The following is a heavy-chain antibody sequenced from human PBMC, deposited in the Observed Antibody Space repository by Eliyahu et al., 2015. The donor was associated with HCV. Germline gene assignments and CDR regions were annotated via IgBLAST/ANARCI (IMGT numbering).Heavy chain of an antibody. V-gene: IGHV4-59*01. Sequence: QVQLQESGPGLVKPSETLSLTCTVXGGSISSYYWSWIRQPPGKGLEWIGYIYYSGSTNYNPSLKSRVTISVDTSKNQFSLKLSSVTAADTAVYYCARTLGGIAALRIDPWGQGTLVTVSS. CDR1: GGSISSYY. D-gene: IGHD6-13*01. CDR3: ARTLGGIAALRIDP. CDR2: IYYSGST. J-gene: IGHJ5*02.